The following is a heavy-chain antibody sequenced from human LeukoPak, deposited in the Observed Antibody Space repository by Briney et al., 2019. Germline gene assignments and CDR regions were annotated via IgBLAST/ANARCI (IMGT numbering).Heavy chain of an antibody. CDR3: ARVRDGYKPPKLSSYYYMDV. J-gene: IGHJ6*03. CDR2: IKQDGSEK. D-gene: IGHD5-24*01. V-gene: IGHV3-7*01. CDR1: GFIIISYR. Sequence: GGSLRLSCAASGFIIISYRMSWVRQAPGRGLEWVANIKQDGSEKYYVDSVKGRFTISRDNAKNSLYLQMSSLRAEDTAVYYCARVRDGYKPPKLSSYYYMDVWGKGTTVTISS.